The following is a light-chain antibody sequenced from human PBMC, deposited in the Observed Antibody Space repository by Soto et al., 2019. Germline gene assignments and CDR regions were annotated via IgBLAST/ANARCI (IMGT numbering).Light chain of an antibody. CDR3: SSYTSSSIYV. CDR2: EVS. CDR1: SSDVGGYNY. J-gene: IGLJ1*01. V-gene: IGLV2-14*01. Sequence: QSVLTQPASVSGSPGQSITISCTGTSSDVGGYNYVSWYQQHPGKAPKLMIYEVSNRPSGVSNRFSGSKSGNTASLTISGLQAEDEADYYCSSYTSSSIYVFGTGTKRTVL.